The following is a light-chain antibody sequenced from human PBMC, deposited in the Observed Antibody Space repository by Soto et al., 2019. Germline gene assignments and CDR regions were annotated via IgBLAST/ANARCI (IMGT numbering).Light chain of an antibody. J-gene: IGKJ5*01. Sequence: DIMLNHSPSILSLSAGDRATITGSAGHDISIYLARYQQTPGKAPKLMIYEASTLQSVVPSRFSGSGSGTEFPLTISVLLPEDVATYRCQQLNSLPITFGQGTRLEIK. CDR3: QQLNSLPIT. V-gene: IGKV1-9*01. CDR1: HDISIY. CDR2: EAS.